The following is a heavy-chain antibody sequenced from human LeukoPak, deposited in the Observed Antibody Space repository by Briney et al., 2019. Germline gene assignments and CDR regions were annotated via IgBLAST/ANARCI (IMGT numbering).Heavy chain of an antibody. J-gene: IGHJ5*02. CDR2: IIPILGIA. Sequence: SVKVSCKASGGTFSSYTISWVRQAPGQGLEWMGRIIPILGIANYAQKFQGRATITADKSTSTAYMELSSLRSEDTAVYYCARSGEVVPAAITTTLGWFDPWGQGTLVTVSS. D-gene: IGHD2-2*01. CDR1: GGTFSSYT. V-gene: IGHV1-69*02. CDR3: ARSGEVVPAAITTTLGWFDP.